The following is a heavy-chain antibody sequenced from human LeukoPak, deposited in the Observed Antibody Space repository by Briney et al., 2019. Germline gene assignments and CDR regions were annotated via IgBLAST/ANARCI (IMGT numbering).Heavy chain of an antibody. Sequence: SETLSLTCTVSGGSISSYYWSWIRQPPGKGLEWIGYISYSGSTNYNPSLKSRVTISVDTSKNQFSLKLSSVTAADTAVYYCARAQSNQMATKIWGQGTLVTVSS. J-gene: IGHJ4*02. D-gene: IGHD5-24*01. CDR3: ARAQSNQMATKI. CDR1: GGSISSYY. V-gene: IGHV4-59*12. CDR2: ISYSGST.